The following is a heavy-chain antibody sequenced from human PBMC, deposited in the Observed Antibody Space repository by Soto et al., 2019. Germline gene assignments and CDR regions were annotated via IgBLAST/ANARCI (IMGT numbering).Heavy chain of an antibody. D-gene: IGHD6-13*01. Sequence: VASVKVSCKASGYAFTNYAIHWVRQAPGQRLEWMGWINAGDAHTKYSQNFQGRVTFTRDTSASTAYIELSGLRSEDTALYYCARERGIAGDAFDVWGQGTVVTVSS. CDR3: ARERGIAGDAFDV. V-gene: IGHV1-3*01. CDR2: INAGDAHT. J-gene: IGHJ3*01. CDR1: GYAFTNYA.